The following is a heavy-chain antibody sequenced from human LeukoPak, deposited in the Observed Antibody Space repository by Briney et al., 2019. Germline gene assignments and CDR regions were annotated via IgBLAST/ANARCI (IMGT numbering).Heavy chain of an antibody. CDR2: IQKDGRKT. CDR1: RFDFSSYN. V-gene: IGHV3-30*02. J-gene: IGHJ4*02. CDR3: AKDWEQWLVQGFDY. D-gene: IGHD6-19*01. Sequence: GGSLRLSCEASRFDFSSYNMHWVRQAPGKGLEWVAFIQKDGRKTVYLDSVKGRFTVSRDNSKNTLYLQMNSLGAEDTAVYYCAKDWEQWLVQGFDYWGQGTLVTVSS.